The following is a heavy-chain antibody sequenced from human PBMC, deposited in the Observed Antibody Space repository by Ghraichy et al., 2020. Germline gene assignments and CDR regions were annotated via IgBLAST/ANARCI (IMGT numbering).Heavy chain of an antibody. Sequence: ETLSLTCAASGFTFSSYAMSWVRQAPGKGLEWVSTISGGGYLTYYADSVKGRFTISRDNSKNTLYLQMNSLRADDTGVYYCAKDGHPSEEQLAIDYWGLGTVVIVAS. CDR1: GFTFSSYA. CDR2: ISGGGYLT. J-gene: IGHJ4*02. V-gene: IGHV3-23*01. CDR3: AKDGHPSEEQLAIDY. D-gene: IGHD6-6*01.